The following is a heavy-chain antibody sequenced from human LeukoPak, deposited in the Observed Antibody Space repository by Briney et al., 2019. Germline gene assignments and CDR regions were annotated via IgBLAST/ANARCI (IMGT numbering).Heavy chain of an antibody. Sequence: ASVKVSCKASGYTFTSYYMHWVRQAPGQGLEWMGIFNPSGGSTSYAQKFQGRVTMTRDMSTSTAYMELRSLRSDDTAVYYCARAGLWELPRYAFDIWGQGTMVTVSS. J-gene: IGHJ3*02. V-gene: IGHV1-46*01. CDR1: GYTFTSYY. CDR3: ARAGLWELPRYAFDI. D-gene: IGHD1-26*01. CDR2: FNPSGGST.